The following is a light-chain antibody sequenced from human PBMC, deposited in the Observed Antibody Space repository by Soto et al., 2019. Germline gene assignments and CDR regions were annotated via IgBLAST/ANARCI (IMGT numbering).Light chain of an antibody. CDR2: GAS. V-gene: IGKV3-20*01. Sequence: EIGLTQSPGTLSLSPGERATLSCRASQSVSSSYLAWYQQKPGQAPRLLIYGASSRATGIPDRFSGSGSGTDFTLTISRLEPEDFAVYSCQQYGSSPPAFGPGTKVDIK. CDR1: QSVSSSY. J-gene: IGKJ3*01. CDR3: QQYGSSPPA.